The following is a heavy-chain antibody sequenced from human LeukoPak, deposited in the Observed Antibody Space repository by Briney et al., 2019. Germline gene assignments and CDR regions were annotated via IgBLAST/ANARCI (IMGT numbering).Heavy chain of an antibody. Sequence: GGSLTLSCAASGFTFGSYWMSWVRQVPGKGLEWVANIRKDGGETYSVDSVRGRFIISRDNAKNSLFLQMNSLRVEDTAVYYCARTPGTTSLDYWGQGTLVTVSS. V-gene: IGHV3-7*04. D-gene: IGHD1-1*01. J-gene: IGHJ4*02. CDR1: GFTFGSYW. CDR3: ARTPGTTSLDY. CDR2: IRKDGGET.